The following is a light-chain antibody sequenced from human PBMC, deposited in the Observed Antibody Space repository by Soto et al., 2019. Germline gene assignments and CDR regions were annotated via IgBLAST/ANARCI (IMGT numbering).Light chain of an antibody. Sequence: EIVLTQSPGTLSLSPGERASLSCRASQSVSRNYVAWYHYKPGQAPRLLIYDASTRATGIPDRFGGSGSGADFILTISRLEPEDFAVYFCQQYGRTPLTFGGGSKVEIK. J-gene: IGKJ4*01. CDR2: DAS. CDR3: QQYGRTPLT. V-gene: IGKV3-20*01. CDR1: QSVSRNY.